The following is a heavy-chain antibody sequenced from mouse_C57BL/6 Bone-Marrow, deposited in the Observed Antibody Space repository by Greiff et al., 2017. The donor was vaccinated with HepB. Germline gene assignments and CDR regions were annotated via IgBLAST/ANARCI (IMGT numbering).Heavy chain of an antibody. Sequence: EVQRVESGGGLVKPGGSLKLSCAASGFTFSSYAMSWVRQTPEKRLEWVATISDGGSYTYYPDNVKGRFTISRDNAKNNLYLQMSHLKSEDTAMYYCARDLYYDYDKVMDYWGQGTSVTVSS. V-gene: IGHV5-4*01. CDR3: ARDLYYDYDKVMDY. CDR2: ISDGGSYT. J-gene: IGHJ4*01. D-gene: IGHD2-4*01. CDR1: GFTFSSYA.